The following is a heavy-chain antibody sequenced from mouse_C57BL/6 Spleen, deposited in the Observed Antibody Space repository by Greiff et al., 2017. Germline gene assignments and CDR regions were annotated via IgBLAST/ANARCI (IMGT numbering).Heavy chain of an antibody. D-gene: IGHD1-2*01. J-gene: IGHJ4*01. CDR2: ISSGSSTI. V-gene: IGHV5-17*01. CDR3: ARHYYGAMDY. CDR1: GFTFSDYG. Sequence: EVMLVESGGGLVKPGGSLKLSCAASGFTFSDYGMHWVRQAPEKGLEWVAYISSGSSTIYYADTVKGRFTISRDNAKNTLFLQMTSLRSEDTAMYYCARHYYGAMDYWGQGTSVTVSS.